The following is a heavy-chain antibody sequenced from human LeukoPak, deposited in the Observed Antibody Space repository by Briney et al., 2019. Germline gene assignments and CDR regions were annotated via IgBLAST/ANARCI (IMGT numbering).Heavy chain of an antibody. V-gene: IGHV4-34*01. CDR3: ARGRGGILTGYSRPFDP. Sequence: SETLSLTCAVYGGSFSGYYWSWIRQPPGKGLEWIGEINHSGSTNYNPSLKSRVTISVGTSKNQFSLKLSSVTAADTAVYYCARGRGGILTGYSRPFDPWGQGTLVTVSS. J-gene: IGHJ5*02. CDR1: GGSFSGYY. D-gene: IGHD3-9*01. CDR2: INHSGST.